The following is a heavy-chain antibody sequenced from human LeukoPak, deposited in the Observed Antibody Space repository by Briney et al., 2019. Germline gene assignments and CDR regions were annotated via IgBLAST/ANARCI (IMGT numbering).Heavy chain of an antibody. CDR1: GGSISSNFYY. Sequence: SETLFLTCTVPGGSISSNFYYWGWISQPPRKRMERMGTIFQRGNTFYTPSLKSRVTISVDTSRNHFSLRLTSVTAADTAIYYSAGLQIAAAVPYYIDCWVQGILVTVS. CDR3: AGLQIAAAVPYYIDC. CDR2: IFQRGNT. D-gene: IGHD6-13*01. J-gene: IGHJ4*02. V-gene: IGHV4-39*02.